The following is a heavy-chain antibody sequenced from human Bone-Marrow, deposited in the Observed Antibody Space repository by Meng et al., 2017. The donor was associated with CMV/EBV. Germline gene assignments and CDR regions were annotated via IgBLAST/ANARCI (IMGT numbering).Heavy chain of an antibody. J-gene: IGHJ6*02. CDR2: IKQDGSEK. CDR3: ARDDCSGGSCYDYYYYYGMDV. Sequence: GESLKISCAASGFTFGSYWMSWVRQAPGKGLEWVANIKQDGSEKYYVDSVKGRFTISRDNAKNSLYLQMNSLRAEDTAVYYCARDDCSGGSCYDYYYYYGMDVWAQGTTVTVSS. V-gene: IGHV3-7*01. CDR1: GFTFGSYW. D-gene: IGHD2-15*01.